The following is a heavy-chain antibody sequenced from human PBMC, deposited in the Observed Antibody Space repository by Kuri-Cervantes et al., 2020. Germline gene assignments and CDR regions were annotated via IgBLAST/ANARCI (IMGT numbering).Heavy chain of an antibody. V-gene: IGHV3-30*03. CDR3: ARGKDLATFDI. CDR2: ISYDGSKK. D-gene: IGHD3-16*01. Sequence: GESLKISCAASGFTFSNYGMHWVRQAPGKGLEWVAVISYDGSKKDYVDSLKGRFTISRDNSKNMLYLQMDSLRTEDTAVYYYARGKDLATFDIWGQGTMVTVSS. CDR1: GFTFSNYG. J-gene: IGHJ3*02.